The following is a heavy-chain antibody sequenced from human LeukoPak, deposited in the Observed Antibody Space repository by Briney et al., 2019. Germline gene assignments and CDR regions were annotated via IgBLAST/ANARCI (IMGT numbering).Heavy chain of an antibody. CDR3: TRDRASNGWSS. CDR1: GFPFIEYS. CDR2: IGIDSGNT. J-gene: IGHJ5*02. Sequence: GGSLRLSCTASGFPFIEYSMNWVRQVPGKGLEWISYIGIDSGNTKYADSVRGRFTVSRDNAKNSLYLQMNSLRAEDTAVYYCTRDRASNGWSSWGQGTLVTVSS. D-gene: IGHD6-19*01. V-gene: IGHV3-48*04.